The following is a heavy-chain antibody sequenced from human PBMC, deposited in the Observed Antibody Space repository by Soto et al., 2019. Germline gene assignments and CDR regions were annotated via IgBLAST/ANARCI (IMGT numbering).Heavy chain of an antibody. CDR1: GFSISSYY. Sequence: SGTLSLTCTFSGFSISSYYWSWVRQSPGKGLEWIGYIHYSGSTKSNPSLKSRVTISVDTSRNQVSLKLSSVTAADSAVYFCARARYQLLHPYYYGMDVWGQGTTVTVSS. D-gene: IGHD2-2*01. CDR3: ARARYQLLHPYYYGMDV. CDR2: IHYSGST. V-gene: IGHV4-59*01. J-gene: IGHJ6*02.